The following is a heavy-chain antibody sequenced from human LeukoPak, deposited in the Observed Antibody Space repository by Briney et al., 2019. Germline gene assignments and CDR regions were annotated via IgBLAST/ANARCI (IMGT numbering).Heavy chain of an antibody. V-gene: IGHV4-4*07. Sequence: SETLSLACSASGGSISGAYSWNWIRQSAGQGLEWIGQISTSGTTMYNPSLQSRVTISLDASRNLFSLTLNSVTAADTAVYFCGREASEADTSGWSLYDSFYYMDVWGKGTTVTVSS. J-gene: IGHJ6*03. CDR1: GGSISGAYS. CDR3: GREASEADTSGWSLYDSFYYMDV. D-gene: IGHD6-19*01. CDR2: ISTSGTT.